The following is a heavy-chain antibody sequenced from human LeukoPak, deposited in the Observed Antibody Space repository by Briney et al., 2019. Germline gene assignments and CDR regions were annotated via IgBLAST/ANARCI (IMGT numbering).Heavy chain of an antibody. CDR3: ARKLRNDVIYDY. CDR2: INPNSGGT. Sequence: ASVKVSCKASGYTFTGYYMHWVRQAPGQGLEWMGWINPNSGGTNYAQKFQGRVTMTRDTSISTAYMELSSLRSEDTAVYYCARKLRNDVIYDYWGQGTLVTVST. J-gene: IGHJ4*02. D-gene: IGHD1-1*01. CDR1: GYTFTGYY. V-gene: IGHV1-2*02.